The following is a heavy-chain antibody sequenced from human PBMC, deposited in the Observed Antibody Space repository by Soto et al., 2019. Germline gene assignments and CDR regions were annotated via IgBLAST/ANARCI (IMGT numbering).Heavy chain of an antibody. Sequence: QVQLVESGGGVVQPGRSLRLSCAASGFTFSSYGMPWVRQAPGKGLEWVAVIWYDGSNKYYADSVKGRFTISRDNSKNTLYLQMNSLRAEDTAVYYCARDRGRGVFYDFWSGYVYWGQGTLVTVSS. CDR3: ARDRGRGVFYDFWSGYVY. CDR2: IWYDGSNK. J-gene: IGHJ4*02. V-gene: IGHV3-33*01. D-gene: IGHD3-3*01. CDR1: GFTFSSYG.